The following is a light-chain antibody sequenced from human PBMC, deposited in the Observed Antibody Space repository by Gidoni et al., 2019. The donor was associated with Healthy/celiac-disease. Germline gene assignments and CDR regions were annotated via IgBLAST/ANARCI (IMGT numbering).Light chain of an antibody. V-gene: IGKV1-33*01. CDR3: QQYDNLPGYT. CDR1: QDISNY. J-gene: IGKJ2*01. Sequence: DIQMTQSPSSLSASVGDRVTITCQASQDISNYLNWYQQKPGKAPKLLIYDASNLETGVPSRFSGSGSGTDFTFTISSLQPKGIATYYCQQYDNLPGYTFGQGTKLKIK. CDR2: DAS.